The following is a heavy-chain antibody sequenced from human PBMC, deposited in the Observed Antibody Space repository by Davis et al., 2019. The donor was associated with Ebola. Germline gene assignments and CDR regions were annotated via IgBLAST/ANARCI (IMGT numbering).Heavy chain of an antibody. Sequence: PGKSLKISCAASGFTFSTYWMNWVRQAPGKGLEWVANIKQDGSEKYYVDSVKGRFTISRDNAKNSLYLQMNSLRAEDTAVYYCTRVISGSYGEFDYWGQGTLVTVSS. CDR2: IKQDGSEK. CDR3: TRVISGSYGEFDY. V-gene: IGHV3-7*01. CDR1: GFTFSTYW. J-gene: IGHJ4*02. D-gene: IGHD1-26*01.